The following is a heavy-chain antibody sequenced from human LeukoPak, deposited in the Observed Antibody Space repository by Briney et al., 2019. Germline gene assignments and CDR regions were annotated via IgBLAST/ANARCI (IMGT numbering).Heavy chain of an antibody. J-gene: IGHJ4*02. CDR3: ARDQEYSSSWYPYYFDY. CDR2: IYYSGST. V-gene: IGHV4-39*07. CDR1: GGSISSSSYY. D-gene: IGHD6-13*01. Sequence: PSETLSLTCTVSGGSISSSSYYWGWIRQPPGKGLEWIGSIYYSGSTYYTPSLKSRVTISVDTSKNQFSLKLSSVTAADTAVYYCARDQEYSSSWYPYYFDYWGQGTLVTVSS.